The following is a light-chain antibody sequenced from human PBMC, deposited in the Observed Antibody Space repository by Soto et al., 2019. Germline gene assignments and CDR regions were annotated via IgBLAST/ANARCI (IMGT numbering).Light chain of an antibody. CDR1: SGHSSYT. V-gene: IGLV4-69*01. CDR3: QTWDTGILV. J-gene: IGLJ2*01. CDR2: VNSDGSH. Sequence: QPVLTQSPSASASLGALVKLTCTLSSGHSSYTIAWHQQQPEKGPRFLMTVNSDGSHNKGDGIPDRFSGSSSGAERYLTISSLQSEDEADYYCQTWDTGILVFGGGTKLTVL.